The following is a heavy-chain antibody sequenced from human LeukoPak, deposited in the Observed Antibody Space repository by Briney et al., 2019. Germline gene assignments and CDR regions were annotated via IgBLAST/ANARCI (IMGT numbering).Heavy chain of an antibody. D-gene: IGHD3-3*01. CDR2: IIPILGIA. V-gene: IGHV1-69*04. CDR1: GGTFSSYA. Sequence: SVKVSCKASGGTFSSYAISWVRQAPGQGLEWMGRIIPILGIANYAQKFQDRITITADKSTSTAYMELSSLRSEDTAVYYCARDLGTRFANSFDIWGQGTMVTVSS. CDR3: ARDLGTRFANSFDI. J-gene: IGHJ3*02.